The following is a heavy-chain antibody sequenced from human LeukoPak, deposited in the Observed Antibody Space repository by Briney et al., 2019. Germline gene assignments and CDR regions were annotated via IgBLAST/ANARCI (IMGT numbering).Heavy chain of an antibody. CDR3: ARDITVTTFDY. D-gene: IGHD4-17*01. J-gene: IGHJ4*02. CDR1: GFTFSDYY. V-gene: IGHV3-11*01. CDR2: ISSSGSTI. Sequence: GGSLRLSRAASGFTFSDYYMSWIRQAPGKGLEWVSYISSSGSTIYYADSVKGRFTISRDNAKNSLYLQMNSLRAEDTAVYYCARDITVTTFDYWGQGTLVTVSS.